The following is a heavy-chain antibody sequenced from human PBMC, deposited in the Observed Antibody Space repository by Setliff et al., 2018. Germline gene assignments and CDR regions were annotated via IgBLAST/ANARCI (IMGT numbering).Heavy chain of an antibody. CDR2: VFSNGDN. J-gene: IGHJ3*02. V-gene: IGHV2-26*01. CDR3: VRLVVTKLNAFDI. Sequence: SGPTLVNPTETLTLTCSVSGFSLSNTKMGVSWIRQPPGKALEWLAHVFSNGDNSYSTSLRSRLTISKDTSKNQVVLRMTNMDSVDTATYYCVRLVVTKLNAFDIWGQGTMVTVSS. CDR1: GFSLSNTKMG. D-gene: IGHD3-22*01.